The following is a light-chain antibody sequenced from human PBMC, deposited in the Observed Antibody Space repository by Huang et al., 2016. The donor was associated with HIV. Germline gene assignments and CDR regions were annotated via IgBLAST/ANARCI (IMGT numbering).Light chain of an antibody. Sequence: DIQMTQSPSSLSASIGDRVTITCRASQGISTYLNWYQQKPGKAPKLLIYAASSLQSGVPSRFSGRGSWTDFTLTISSLQAEDLAIYYGQQGYTTPYTFGQGTKLEIK. CDR3: QQGYTTPYT. J-gene: IGKJ2*01. CDR1: QGISTY. V-gene: IGKV1-39*01. CDR2: AAS.